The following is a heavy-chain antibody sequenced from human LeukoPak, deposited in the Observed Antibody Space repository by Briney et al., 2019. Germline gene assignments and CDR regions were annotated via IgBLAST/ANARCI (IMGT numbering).Heavy chain of an antibody. Sequence: GGSLRLSCAASGFTFDDYAMHWVRQAPGKGLEWVSLISGDGGSTYYADSVKGRFTISRDNAKNSLYLQMNSLRAEDTAVYYCARVPDVDIVATSFDYWGQGTLVTVSS. CDR3: ARVPDVDIVATSFDY. V-gene: IGHV3-43*02. CDR2: ISGDGGST. D-gene: IGHD5-12*01. CDR1: GFTFDDYA. J-gene: IGHJ4*02.